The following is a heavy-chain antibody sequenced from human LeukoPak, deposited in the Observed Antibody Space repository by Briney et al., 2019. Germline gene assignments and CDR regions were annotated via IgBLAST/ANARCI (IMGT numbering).Heavy chain of an antibody. J-gene: IGHJ6*02. CDR3: ARRSFGVMDV. V-gene: IGHV4-59*08. CDR2: IYYSGST. Sequence: SETLSLTCTVSGGSISSYYWSWIRQPPGKGLEWIGYIYYSGSTNYNPSLKSRVTISVDTSKNQFSLKLSSVTAADTAVYYCARRSFGVMDVWGQGTTVTVSS. D-gene: IGHD3-10*01. CDR1: GGSISSYY.